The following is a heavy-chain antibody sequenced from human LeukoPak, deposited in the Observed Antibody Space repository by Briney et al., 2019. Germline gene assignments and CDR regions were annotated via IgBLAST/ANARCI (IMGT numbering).Heavy chain of an antibody. CDR3: AHISSSWPDY. D-gene: IGHD6-13*01. J-gene: IGHJ4*02. CDR1: GFTFSSYW. Sequence: GGSLRLSCAASGFTFSSYWMHWVRQAPGKGLEWVSRINSDGSSTSYADSVKGRFTISRDNAKNTLYLQMNSLRAEDTAVYYCAHISSSWPDYWGQGTLVPVSS. CDR2: INSDGSST. V-gene: IGHV3-74*01.